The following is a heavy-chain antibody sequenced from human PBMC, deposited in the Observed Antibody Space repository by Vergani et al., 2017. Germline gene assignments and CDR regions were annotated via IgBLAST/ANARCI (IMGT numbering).Heavy chain of an antibody. Sequence: EVQLVQSGAEVKKPGESLKISCKGSGYSFTSYWIGWVRQLPGKGLEWMGIIYPGDSDTRYSPSFQGQVTISADKSISTAYLQWSSLKASDTAMYYCAREKGYSGSWYGDAFDIWGQGTMVTVSS. V-gene: IGHV5-51*03. CDR1: GYSFTSYW. CDR2: IYPGDSDT. D-gene: IGHD6-13*01. CDR3: AREKGYSGSWYGDAFDI. J-gene: IGHJ3*02.